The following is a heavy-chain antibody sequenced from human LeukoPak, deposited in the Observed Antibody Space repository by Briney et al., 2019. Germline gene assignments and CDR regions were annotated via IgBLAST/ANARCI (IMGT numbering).Heavy chain of an antibody. V-gene: IGHV3-49*04. J-gene: IGHJ4*02. CDR1: GFTFGDHA. CDR2: IRSIGYGGTT. CDR3: TRVRSGNDFDY. Sequence: GGSLRLSCSASGFTFGDHAMSWGRQAPGKGLEWVGFIRSIGYGGTTEYAASVEGRFSLSRDDSKSFVYLQMSSLKAEDTAVYYCTRVRSGNDFDYWGQGTLVTVSS. D-gene: IGHD3-10*01.